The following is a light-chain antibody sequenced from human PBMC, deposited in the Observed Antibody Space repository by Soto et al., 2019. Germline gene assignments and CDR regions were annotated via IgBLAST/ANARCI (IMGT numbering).Light chain of an antibody. J-gene: IGKJ4*01. CDR3: QQYKQWPLT. Sequence: EIVMTQSPATLSVSPGERATLSCRASESVSRDLGWYLQEPGQAPRLLIYGSSTRATGIPDRFSGSGSGTDFTLTINSLQSEDFVVYYCQQYKQWPLTFGGGTKVEVK. CDR1: ESVSRD. V-gene: IGKV3-15*01. CDR2: GSS.